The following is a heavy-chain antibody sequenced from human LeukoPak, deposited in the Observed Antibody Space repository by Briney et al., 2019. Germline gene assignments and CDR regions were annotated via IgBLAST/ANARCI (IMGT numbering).Heavy chain of an antibody. J-gene: IGHJ4*02. CDR1: GFTFSSYS. V-gene: IGHV3-21*01. Sequence: GGSLRLSCAASGFTFSSYSMNWVRQAPGKGLEWVSSISSSSGYIYYADSVKGRFTISRDNAKNSLYLQMNSLRAEDTAVYYCARYQWLFPFDYWGQGTLVTVSS. CDR2: ISSSSGYI. CDR3: ARYQWLFPFDY. D-gene: IGHD3-22*01.